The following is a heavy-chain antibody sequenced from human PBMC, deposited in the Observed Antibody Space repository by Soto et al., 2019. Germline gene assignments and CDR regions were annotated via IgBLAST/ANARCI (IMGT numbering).Heavy chain of an antibody. CDR2: IYPGDYET. D-gene: IGHD6-13*01. V-gene: IGHV5-51*01. J-gene: IGHJ4*02. Sequence: GESLKISCXCSGYTFSNFWIAWVRQLPGKGLEWMGIIYPGDYETRYSPSFHGKVTISADRSIGTAYLQWSSLEASDSTFYFCARSPRSSPYFDYWGQGALGTVSS. CDR1: GYTFSNFW. CDR3: ARSPRSSPYFDY.